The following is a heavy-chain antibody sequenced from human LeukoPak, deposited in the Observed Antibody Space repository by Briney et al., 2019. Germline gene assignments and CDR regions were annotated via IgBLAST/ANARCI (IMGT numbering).Heavy chain of an antibody. Sequence: GGSLRLSCAASGFSFSTYGMHWVRQAPGKGLEWVAFVRYDGSNKYCAASVKGRFTISGDNSKNTLYLQMNSLRAEDTAVYYCAPQESMVVTPDGDYWGQGTLVTVSS. V-gene: IGHV3-30*02. CDR3: APQESMVVTPDGDY. CDR2: VRYDGSNK. J-gene: IGHJ4*02. D-gene: IGHD4-23*01. CDR1: GFSFSTYG.